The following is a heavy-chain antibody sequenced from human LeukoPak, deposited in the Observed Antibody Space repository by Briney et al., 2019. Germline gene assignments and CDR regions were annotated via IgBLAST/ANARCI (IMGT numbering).Heavy chain of an antibody. J-gene: IGHJ4*02. D-gene: IGHD3-16*02. CDR2: IIPIFGTA. CDR1: GGTFSSYA. Sequence: SVKVSCKASGGTFSSYAISWVRQAPGQGLEWMGGIIPIFGTASYAQKFQGRVTITADESTSTAYMELSSLRSEDTAVYYCARGPLGSYDYVWGSYRYTYFDYWGQGTLVTVSS. V-gene: IGHV1-69*13. CDR3: ARGPLGSYDYVWGSYRYTYFDY.